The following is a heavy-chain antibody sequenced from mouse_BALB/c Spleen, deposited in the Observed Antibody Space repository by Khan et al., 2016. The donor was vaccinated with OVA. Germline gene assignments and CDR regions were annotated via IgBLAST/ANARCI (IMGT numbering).Heavy chain of an antibody. J-gene: IGHJ2*01. CDR2: ISYSGST. CDR1: GYSITSGYG. CDR3: ARTARIKY. V-gene: IGHV3-2*02. D-gene: IGHD1-2*01. Sequence: EVQLQESGPGLVKPSQSLSLTCTVTGYSITSGYGWNWIRQFPGNKLEWMGYISYSGSTNYNPSLKSRISITRDTSKNQFFMQLNCVTTEDTATYYAARTARIKYWGQGTTLTVSS.